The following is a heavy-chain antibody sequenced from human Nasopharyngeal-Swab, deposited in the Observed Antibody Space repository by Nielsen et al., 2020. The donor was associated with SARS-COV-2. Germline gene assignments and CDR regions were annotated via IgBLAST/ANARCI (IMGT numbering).Heavy chain of an antibody. CDR2: IIPIFGTA. D-gene: IGHD6-19*01. CDR3: ARLPGYSSGWYQYFDL. J-gene: IGHJ2*01. CDR1: GGTFSSYA. V-gene: IGHV1-69*06. Sequence: SVKVSCKASGGTFSSYAISWVRQAPGQGLEWMGGIIPIFGTANYAQKFQGRVTITADKSTSTAYMELSSLRSEDTAVYYCARLPGYSSGWYQYFDLWGRGTLVTVSS.